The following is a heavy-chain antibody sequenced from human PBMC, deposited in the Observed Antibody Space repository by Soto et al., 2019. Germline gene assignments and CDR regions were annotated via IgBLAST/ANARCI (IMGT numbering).Heavy chain of an antibody. CDR2: IWYDGSNK. V-gene: IGHV3-33*01. CDR1: GFTFSSYG. Sequence: GGSLRLSCAASGFTFSSYGMHWVRQAPGKGLEWVAVIWYDGSNKYYADSVKGRFTISRDNSKNTLYLQMNSLRAEDTAVYYCARDPALHSSGYYFDYWGQGTLVTAPQ. D-gene: IGHD3-22*01. CDR3: ARDPALHSSGYYFDY. J-gene: IGHJ4*02.